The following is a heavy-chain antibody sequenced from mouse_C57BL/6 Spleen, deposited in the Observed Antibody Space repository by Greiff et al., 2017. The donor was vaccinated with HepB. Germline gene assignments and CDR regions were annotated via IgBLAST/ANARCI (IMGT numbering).Heavy chain of an antibody. Sequence: QVQLQQSGAELVKPGASVKISCKASGYAFSSYWMNWVKQRPGKGLEWIGQIYPGDGDTNYNGKFKGKATLTADKSSSTAYMQLSSLTSEDSAVYFCAREGPQLSLYYYAMDYWGQGTSVTVSS. CDR1: GYAFSSYW. CDR2: IYPGDGDT. J-gene: IGHJ4*01. V-gene: IGHV1-80*01. CDR3: AREGPQLSLYYYAMDY. D-gene: IGHD3-2*02.